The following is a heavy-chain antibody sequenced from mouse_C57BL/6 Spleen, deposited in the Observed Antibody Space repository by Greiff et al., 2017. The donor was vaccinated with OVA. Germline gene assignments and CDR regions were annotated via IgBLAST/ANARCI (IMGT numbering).Heavy chain of an antibody. V-gene: IGHV3-6*01. Sequence: VQLKESGPGLVKPSQSLSLTCSVTGYSITSGYYWNWIRQFPGNKLEWMGYISYDGSNNYNPSLKNRISITRDTSKNQFFLKLNSVTTEDTATYYCASSTTVVATPFDYWGQGTTLTVSS. CDR2: ISYDGSN. D-gene: IGHD1-1*01. CDR3: ASSTTVVATPFDY. CDR1: GYSITSGYY. J-gene: IGHJ2*01.